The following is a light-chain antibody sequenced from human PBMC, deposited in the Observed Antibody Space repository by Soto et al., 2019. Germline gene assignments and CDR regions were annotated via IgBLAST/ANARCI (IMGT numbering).Light chain of an antibody. CDR2: LGS. Sequence: DIVMTQSPLSLSVTPGEPASISCRSNQILLHGNGYNYLDWYLQKPGQTPQLLIYLGSNRASGVPDRFSGSGSGTDFTLEINRVEAEDVGFYYCMQALQTASFGPGTTVDI. CDR1: QILLHGNGYNY. CDR3: MQALQTAS. V-gene: IGKV2-28*01. J-gene: IGKJ3*01.